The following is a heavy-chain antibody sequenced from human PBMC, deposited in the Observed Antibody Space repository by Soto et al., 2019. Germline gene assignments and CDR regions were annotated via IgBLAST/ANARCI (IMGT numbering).Heavy chain of an antibody. D-gene: IGHD6-13*01. V-gene: IGHV1-69*13. Sequence: ASEKVSCKASGGTFSSYAISWVRQAPGQGLEWMGGIIPIFGTANYAQKFQGRVTITADESTSTAYMELSSLRSEDTAVYYCASSGEGYSSSWYFRGFDYWGQGTLVTVSS. J-gene: IGHJ4*02. CDR2: IIPIFGTA. CDR3: ASSGEGYSSSWYFRGFDY. CDR1: GGTFSSYA.